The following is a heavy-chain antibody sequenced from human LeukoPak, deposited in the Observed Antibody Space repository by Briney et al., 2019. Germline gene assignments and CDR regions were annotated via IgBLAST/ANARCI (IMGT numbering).Heavy chain of an antibody. CDR2: IYTSGST. Sequence: SETLSLTCTVSGGSISSYYWSWIRQPAGKGLEWIGRIYTSGSTNYNPSLKSRVTMSVDTSKNQFSLKLSSVTAADTAVYYCARDWQFTIFGVVSHWFDPWGQGTLVTVSS. D-gene: IGHD3-3*01. V-gene: IGHV4-4*07. CDR1: GGSISSYY. CDR3: ARDWQFTIFGVVSHWFDP. J-gene: IGHJ5*02.